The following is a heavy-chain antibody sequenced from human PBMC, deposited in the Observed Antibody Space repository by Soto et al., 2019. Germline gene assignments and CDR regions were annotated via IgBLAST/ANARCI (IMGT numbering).Heavy chain of an antibody. Sequence: ESGGGVVQPGRSLRLSCAASGFTFSSYAMHWVRQAPGKGLEWVAVISYDGSNKYYADSVKGRFTISRDNSKNTLYLQMNSLRAEDTAVYYCARDPEELAVAGTYYYYGMDVWGQGTTVTVSS. CDR1: GFTFSSYA. J-gene: IGHJ6*02. CDR3: ARDPEELAVAGTYYYYGMDV. CDR2: ISYDGSNK. D-gene: IGHD6-19*01. V-gene: IGHV3-30-3*01.